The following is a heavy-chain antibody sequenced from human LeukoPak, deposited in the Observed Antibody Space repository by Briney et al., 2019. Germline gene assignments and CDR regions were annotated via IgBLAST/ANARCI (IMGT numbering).Heavy chain of an antibody. CDR1: GGSFSGYY. J-gene: IGHJ4*02. D-gene: IGHD3-10*01. Sequence: SETLSLTCAVYGGSFSGYYWSWIRQPPGKGLEWIGEINHSGSTNYNPSLKSRVTISVDTSKNQFSLKLSSVTAADTAVYYCARRYGSGSYYCEDYWGQGTLVTVSS. CDR2: INHSGST. CDR3: ARRYGSGSYYCEDY. V-gene: IGHV4-34*01.